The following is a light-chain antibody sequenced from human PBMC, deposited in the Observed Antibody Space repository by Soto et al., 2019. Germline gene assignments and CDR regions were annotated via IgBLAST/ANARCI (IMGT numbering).Light chain of an antibody. J-gene: IGLJ3*02. CDR2: CNI. CDR3: STWDDTLKGPV. CDR1: SSSIGNNR. Sequence: QSVLTQPPSASGTPGQRVTISCSGTSSSIGNNRVNWYQQIPGTAPKLLIYCNIQRPSGVPDRFSGSKSGTSASLAITGLQSEDEADYYCSTWDDTLKGPVFGGGTKLTVL. V-gene: IGLV1-44*01.